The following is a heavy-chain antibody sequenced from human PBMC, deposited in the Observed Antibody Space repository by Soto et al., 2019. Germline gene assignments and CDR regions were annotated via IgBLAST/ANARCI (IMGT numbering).Heavy chain of an antibody. CDR2: IYPGDSDT. Sequence: PGESLKISCKGSGYSFTSYWIGWVRQMPGKGLEWMGIIYPGDSDTRYSPSFQGQVTISADKSISTAYLQWSSLKASDTAMYYCARHTPTRGLRANYYMDVWGKGTTVTVSS. D-gene: IGHD2-15*01. J-gene: IGHJ6*03. CDR3: ARHTPTRGLRANYYMDV. V-gene: IGHV5-51*01. CDR1: GYSFTSYW.